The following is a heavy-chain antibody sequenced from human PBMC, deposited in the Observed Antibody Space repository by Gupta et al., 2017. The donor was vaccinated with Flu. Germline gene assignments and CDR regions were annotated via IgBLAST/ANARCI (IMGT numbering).Heavy chain of an antibody. CDR1: GFTFSSYA. D-gene: IGHD2-2*01. Sequence: EVQLLESGGGLVQPGGSLRLSCAASGFTFSSYAMSWVRQAPGKGLEWVSAISGSGGSTYYADSVKGRFTISRDNSKNTLYLQMNSLRAEDTAVYYCAKDLSCSSTSCYSISQQLVRALDYWGQGTLVTVSS. V-gene: IGHV3-23*01. J-gene: IGHJ4*02. CDR3: AKDLSCSSTSCYSISQQLVRALDY. CDR2: ISGSGGST.